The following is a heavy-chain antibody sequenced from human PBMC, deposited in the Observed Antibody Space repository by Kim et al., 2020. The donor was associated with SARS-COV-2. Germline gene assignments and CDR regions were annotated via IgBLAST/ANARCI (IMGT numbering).Heavy chain of an antibody. Sequence: PSLKSRVTRSVDTSKNQFSLKLSSVTAADTAVYYCARANMRFLYYAMDVWGQGTTVTVSS. J-gene: IGHJ6*02. V-gene: IGHV4-30-2*05. CDR3: ARANMRFLYYAMDV.